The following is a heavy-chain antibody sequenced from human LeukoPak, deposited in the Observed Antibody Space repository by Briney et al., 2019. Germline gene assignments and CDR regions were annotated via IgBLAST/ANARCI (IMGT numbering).Heavy chain of an antibody. V-gene: IGHV3-33*01. D-gene: IGHD3-22*01. CDR2: IWYDGTNK. Sequence: PGGSLRLSCAASGFTFSSYGMTWVRQAPGKGLEWVANIWYDGTNKHYADSVKGRLTISRDNSKNTLYLQMDSLRAEDTAVYYCARVIFNYDNSGLNYWGQGTLVTVSS. CDR3: ARVIFNYDNSGLNY. J-gene: IGHJ4*02. CDR1: GFTFSSYG.